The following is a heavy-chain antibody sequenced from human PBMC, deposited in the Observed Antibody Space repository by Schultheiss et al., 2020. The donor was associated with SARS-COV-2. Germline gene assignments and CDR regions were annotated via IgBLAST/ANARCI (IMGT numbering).Heavy chain of an antibody. J-gene: IGHJ2*01. CDR2: INHSGST. Sequence: SETLSLTCAVYGGSFSGYYWSWIRQPPGKGLEWIGEINHSGSTNYNPSLKSRVTISVDTSKNQFSLKLSSVTAADTAVYYCARGSAAEDYWYFDLWGRGTLVTVSS. CDR1: GGSFSGYY. V-gene: IGHV4-34*01. CDR3: ARGSAAEDYWYFDL.